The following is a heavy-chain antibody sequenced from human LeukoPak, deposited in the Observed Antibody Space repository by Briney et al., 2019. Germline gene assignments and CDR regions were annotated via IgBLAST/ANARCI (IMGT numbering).Heavy chain of an antibody. CDR1: GFTFDDYA. CDR3: AKDSSSSWYYFDY. D-gene: IGHD6-13*01. Sequence: GGSLRLSCAASGFTFDDYAMHWVRQAPGKGLEWVSGISWNSGSIGYADSVKGRFTISRDNAKNSLYLQMNSLRAEDTALYYCAKDSSSSWYYFDYWGQGTLVTVSS. J-gene: IGHJ4*02. CDR2: ISWNSGSI. V-gene: IGHV3-9*01.